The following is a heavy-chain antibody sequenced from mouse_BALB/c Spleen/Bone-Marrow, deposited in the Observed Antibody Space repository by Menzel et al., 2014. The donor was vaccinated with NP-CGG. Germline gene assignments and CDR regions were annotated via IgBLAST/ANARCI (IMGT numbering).Heavy chain of an antibody. CDR3: ARRGRYDGFDY. Sequence: VQLQQSGAELVRPGVSVKISCKGSGYTFTDYAMHWVKQSHAKSLEWIGVISTYYGDASYNQKSKGKATMTVDKSSSTAYMGLARLTSEDSAIYYCARRGRYDGFDYWGQGTTLTVSS. CDR1: GYTFTDYA. D-gene: IGHD2-14*01. J-gene: IGHJ2*01. CDR2: ISTYYGDA. V-gene: IGHV1S137*01.